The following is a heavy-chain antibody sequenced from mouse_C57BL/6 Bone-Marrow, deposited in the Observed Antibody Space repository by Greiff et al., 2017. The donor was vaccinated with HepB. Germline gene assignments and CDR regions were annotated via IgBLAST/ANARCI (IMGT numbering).Heavy chain of an antibody. CDR3: AREGYSNYERFAY. V-gene: IGHV5-4*01. Sequence: DVHLVESGGGLVKPGGSLKLSCAASGFTFSSYAMSWVRQTPEKRLEWVATISDGGSYTYYPDNVKGRFTISRDNAKNNLYLQMSHLKSEDTAMYYCAREGYSNYERFAYWGQGTLVTVSA. D-gene: IGHD2-5*01. J-gene: IGHJ3*01. CDR2: ISDGGSYT. CDR1: GFTFSSYA.